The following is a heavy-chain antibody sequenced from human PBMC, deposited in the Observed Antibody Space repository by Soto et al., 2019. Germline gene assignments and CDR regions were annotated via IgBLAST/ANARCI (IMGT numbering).Heavy chain of an antibody. D-gene: IGHD3-22*01. CDR2: IRNKANSYST. V-gene: IGHV3-72*01. Sequence: PGGSLRLSCAASGFTFSEQYMDWVRQAPGKGLEWVARIRNKANSYSTEYAASVKGRFTISRDDSKNTLYLQMNSLRAEDTAVYYCAKDYYDSSGYYDYWGQGTLVTVSS. J-gene: IGHJ4*02. CDR1: GFTFSEQY. CDR3: AKDYYDSSGYYDY.